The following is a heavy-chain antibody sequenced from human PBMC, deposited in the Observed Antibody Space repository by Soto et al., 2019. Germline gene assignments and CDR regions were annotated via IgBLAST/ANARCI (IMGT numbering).Heavy chain of an antibody. V-gene: IGHV1-2*02. CDR3: ARLMHYSHSGGSSLSCFDM. CDR2: INPYSGGA. Sequence: ASVKVCCDASGYTFTDSFIHWERQVFGQGLEWIGWINPYSGGADLSQKFQGRVTMSRDTSISTAYMEVSSLRSDDTAVFYCARLMHYSHSGGSSLSCFDMWGQLTLFTVS. J-gene: IGHJ3*02. CDR1: GYTFTDSF. D-gene: IGHD2-21*01.